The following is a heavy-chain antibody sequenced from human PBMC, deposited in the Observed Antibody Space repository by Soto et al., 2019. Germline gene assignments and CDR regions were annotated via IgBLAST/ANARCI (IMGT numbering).Heavy chain of an antibody. J-gene: IGHJ4*02. V-gene: IGHV3-30*18. D-gene: IGHD6-19*01. CDR2: VSHDGRNT. CDR1: GFTFSDYA. Sequence: VQLVESGGGVVQPGRSLRLSCAASGFTFSDYAMHWVRQAPGKGLEWVAVVSHDGRNTHYADSVKGRFPISRDSSKNTVSLEMTSLRDVDTAVYYCAKGVRQWLVTSDFNYWGQGALVTVSS. CDR3: AKGVRQWLVTSDFNY.